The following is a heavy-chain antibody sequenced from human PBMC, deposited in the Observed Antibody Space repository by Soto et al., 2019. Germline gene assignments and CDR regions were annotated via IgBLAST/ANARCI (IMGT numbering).Heavy chain of an antibody. CDR1: GGSISIGGYD. D-gene: IGHD4-17*01. J-gene: IGHJ6*01. CDR3: ARDGLRSTYYYYGMDV. V-gene: IGHV4-31*03. Sequence: SETLSLTCTFSGGSISIGGYDWSWIRQHPGKGMQWIRYIYYSGSTYYNPSLKSRVTISVDTSKNQFSLKLSSVTAADTAVYYCARDGLRSTYYYYGMDVWGQGTTVTVSS. CDR2: IYYSGST.